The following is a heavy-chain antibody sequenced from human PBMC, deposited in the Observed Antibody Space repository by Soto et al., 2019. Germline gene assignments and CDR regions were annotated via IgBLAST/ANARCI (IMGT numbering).Heavy chain of an antibody. J-gene: IGHJ4*02. CDR2: VNPDGSDT. CDR3: ARVAGGSYYFDY. V-gene: IGHV3-74*01. Sequence: EVQLVESGGGVVQPGGSLRLSCAASGFTFSSYWMHWVRQAPGKGLVCVSRVNPDGSDTSYADSVKGRFTISRNNAKNPLYLEMNSLRAEDTAVYYCARVAGGSYYFDYWGQGTLLTVSS. D-gene: IGHD6-13*01. CDR1: GFTFSSYW.